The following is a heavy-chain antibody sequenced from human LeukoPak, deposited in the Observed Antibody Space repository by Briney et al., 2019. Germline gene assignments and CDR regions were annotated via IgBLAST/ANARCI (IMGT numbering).Heavy chain of an antibody. CDR2: INYSGST. CDR3: AREGAAPMYYYYMDV. D-gene: IGHD2-2*01. Sequence: SETLSLTCTVPAGSLSSYYGSWIRQPPGKGLEWIGYINYSGSTNYNPSLKSRVTISLGTSKNQFSMKLNSVTAADTAVYYCAREGAAPMYYYYMDVWGKGTTVTVSS. CDR1: AGSLSSYY. J-gene: IGHJ6*03. V-gene: IGHV4-59*01.